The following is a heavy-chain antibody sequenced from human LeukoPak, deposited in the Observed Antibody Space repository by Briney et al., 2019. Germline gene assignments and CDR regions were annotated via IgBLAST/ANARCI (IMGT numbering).Heavy chain of an antibody. J-gene: IGHJ6*03. CDR2: IYYSGST. V-gene: IGHV4-61*01. Sequence: SETLSLTCTVSGGSVSSGSYYWSWIRQPPGKGLEWIGYIYYSGSTNYNPSLKSRVTISVDTSKNQFSLKLSSVTAADTAVYYCARVRVGKSKWYMDVWGKGTTVTVS. CDR1: GGSVSSGSYY. D-gene: IGHD1-26*01. CDR3: ARVRVGKSKWYMDV.